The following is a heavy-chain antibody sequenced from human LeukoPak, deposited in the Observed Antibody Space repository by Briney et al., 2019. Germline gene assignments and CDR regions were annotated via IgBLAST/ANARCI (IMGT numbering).Heavy chain of an antibody. V-gene: IGHV3-53*04. J-gene: IGHJ6*02. D-gene: IGHD5-18*01. CDR3: AREARGYSYGSYYYGMDV. Sequence: PGGSLRLSCAASGFTVSSNYMSWVRQAPGKGLEWVSVIYSGGSTYYADSVKGRFTISRHNSKNTLYLQMNSLRAEDTAVYYCAREARGYSYGSYYYGMDVWGQGTTVTVSS. CDR1: GFTVSSNY. CDR2: IYSGGST.